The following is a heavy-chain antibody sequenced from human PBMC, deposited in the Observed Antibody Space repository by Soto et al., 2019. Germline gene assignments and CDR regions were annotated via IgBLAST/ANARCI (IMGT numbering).Heavy chain of an antibody. CDR3: MLGSGWKDFDY. CDR1: GGSISSSSYY. Sequence: SETLSLTCTVSGGSISSSSYYWGWIRQPPGKGLEWIGSIYYSGSTYYNPSLKSRVTISVDTSKNQSSLKLSSVTAADTAVYYCMLGSGWKDFDYWGQGTLVTVSS. J-gene: IGHJ4*02. CDR2: IYYSGST. D-gene: IGHD3-22*01. V-gene: IGHV4-39*01.